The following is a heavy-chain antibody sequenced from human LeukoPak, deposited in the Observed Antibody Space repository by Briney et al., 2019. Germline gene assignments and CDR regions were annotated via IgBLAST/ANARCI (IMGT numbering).Heavy chain of an antibody. D-gene: IGHD6-13*01. CDR1: GFTFSSYS. CDR2: ISSSSSYI. CDR3: ARERSRAAAGTYYFDY. V-gene: IGHV3-21*01. J-gene: IGHJ4*02. Sequence: GGSLRLSCAASGFTFSSYSMNWVRQAPGKGLEWVSSISSSSSYIYYADSVKGRFTISRDNAKNSLYLQMNSLRAEDTAVYYCARERSRAAAGTYYFDYWGQGTLVIVSS.